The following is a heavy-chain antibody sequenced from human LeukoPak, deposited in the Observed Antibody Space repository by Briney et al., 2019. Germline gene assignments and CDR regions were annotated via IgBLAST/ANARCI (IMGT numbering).Heavy chain of an antibody. J-gene: IGHJ5*02. V-gene: IGHV6-1*01. Sequence: SQTLSLTCAISGDSVSSNSAAWSWIRQSPSRGLEWLGRTYYRSKWYNDYAVSVKSRITINPDTSKNQFSLQLNSVTPEDTAVYYCARDTPTIAAAGSWFDPWGQGTLVTVSS. D-gene: IGHD6-13*01. CDR1: GDSVSSNSAA. CDR3: ARDTPTIAAAGSWFDP. CDR2: TYYRSKWYN.